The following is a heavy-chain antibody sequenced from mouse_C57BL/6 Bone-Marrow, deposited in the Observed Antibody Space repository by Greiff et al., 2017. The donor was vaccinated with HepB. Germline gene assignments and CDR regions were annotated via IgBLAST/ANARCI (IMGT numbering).Heavy chain of an antibody. CDR3: ARSGGSSHWYFDV. CDR2: IDPSDSYT. V-gene: IGHV1-69*01. D-gene: IGHD1-1*01. J-gene: IGHJ1*03. Sequence: QVQLQQSGAELVMPGASVKLSCKASGYTFTSYWMHWVKQRPGQGLEWIGEIDPSDSYTNYNQKFKGKSTLTVDKSSSTAYMQLSSLTSEDSAVYYCARSGGSSHWYFDVWGTGTTVTVSS. CDR1: GYTFTSYW.